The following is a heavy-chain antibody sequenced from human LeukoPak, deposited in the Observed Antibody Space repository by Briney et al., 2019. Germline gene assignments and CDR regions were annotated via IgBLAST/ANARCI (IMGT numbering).Heavy chain of an antibody. D-gene: IGHD3-9*01. CDR3: VKHQSAYDILTGYPSDAFDI. V-gene: IGHV3-21*01. CDR2: ISSSSSYI. CDR1: GLTFSSYS. Sequence: GSLIFSCAASGLTFSSYSMNWVRQAPGKVLEWFSSISSSSSYIYYADSVKGRFTISRDNAKNSLYLQMNSLRAEDTAVYFCVKHQSAYDILTGYPSDAFDIWGQGTMVTVSS. J-gene: IGHJ3*02.